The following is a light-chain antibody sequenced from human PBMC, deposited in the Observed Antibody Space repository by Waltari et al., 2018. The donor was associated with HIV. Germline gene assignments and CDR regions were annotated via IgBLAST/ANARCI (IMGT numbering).Light chain of an antibody. CDR1: QTSNSL. J-gene: IGKJ4*01. CDR2: KAS. CDR3: QQYNNYPLT. Sequence: RRTVSPSTLFGPVADRVTIRCRASQTSNSLLAWYQQKPGKAPKLLIYKASSLESGVPSRFSGSGSGTDFTLTISSLQPDDSATYYCQQYNNYPLTFGGGTRLEIK. V-gene: IGKV1-5*03.